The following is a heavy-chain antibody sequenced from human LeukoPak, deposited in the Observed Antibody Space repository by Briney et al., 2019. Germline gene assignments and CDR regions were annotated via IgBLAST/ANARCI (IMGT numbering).Heavy chain of an antibody. CDR2: IYYSGRT. D-gene: IGHD3-22*01. Sequence: SETLSLSCGVSGYSISTTSHYWGWIRQPPGGGLEWIGSIYYSGRTYYNPSLKSRVTISVDTSKNQFSLTLSSVTAADTAVYYCARHGRNYYDSSGNYYYFDYWGQGTLVTVSS. CDR1: GYSISTTSHY. J-gene: IGHJ4*02. V-gene: IGHV4-39*01. CDR3: ARHGRNYYDSSGNYYYFDY.